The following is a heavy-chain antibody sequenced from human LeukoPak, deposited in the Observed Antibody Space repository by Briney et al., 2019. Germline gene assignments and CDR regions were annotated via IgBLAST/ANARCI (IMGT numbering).Heavy chain of an antibody. CDR1: GGSLSSYY. V-gene: IGHV4-59*01. CDR3: ARKMRPYYDSSGYYNWFDP. Sequence: SETLSLTCTVSGGSLSSYYWSWVRQPPGKGLEWIGYISYTGSTNYNPSLKSRVTISVDTSKNQFSLKLSSVTAADTAVYYCARKMRPYYDSSGYYNWFDPWGQGTLVTVSS. D-gene: IGHD3-22*01. J-gene: IGHJ5*02. CDR2: ISYTGST.